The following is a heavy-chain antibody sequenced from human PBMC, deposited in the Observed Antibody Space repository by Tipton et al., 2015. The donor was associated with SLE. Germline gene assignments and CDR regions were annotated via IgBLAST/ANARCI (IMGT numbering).Heavy chain of an antibody. CDR3: ARLLPQYYYDSSVQIGDCWYFDL. CDR2: IYYSGST. D-gene: IGHD3-22*01. J-gene: IGHJ2*01. V-gene: IGHV4-59*08. CDR1: GGSISSYY. Sequence: TQSLTCTVSGGSISSYYWSWIRQPPGKGLEWIGYIYYSGSTNYNPSLKSRVTISVDTSKNQFSLKLSSVTASDTAVYYCARLLPQYYYDSSVQIGDCWYFDLWGRGTLVTVSS.